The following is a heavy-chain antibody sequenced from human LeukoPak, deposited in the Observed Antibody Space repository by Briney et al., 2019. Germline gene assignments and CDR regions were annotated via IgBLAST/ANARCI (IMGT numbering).Heavy chain of an antibody. V-gene: IGHV5-51*03. J-gene: IGHJ4*02. CDR2: IYPGDSDT. CDR1: GFSFDNYW. CDR3: ARSGNFSTIVDY. D-gene: IGHD5-24*01. Sequence: KPGESLKISCKGSGFSFDNYWIGWVRQTHGKGLEWMGIIYPGDSDTRYSPSFKGQVTISADESISNAYLQWSSLKASATASYYCARSGNFSTIVDYWGQGTLVTVSS.